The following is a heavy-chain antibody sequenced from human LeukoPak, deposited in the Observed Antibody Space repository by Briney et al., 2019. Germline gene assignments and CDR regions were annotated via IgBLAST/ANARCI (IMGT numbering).Heavy chain of an antibody. CDR2: ISWDGGST. CDR1: GFTFDDYA. Sequence: GGSLRLSCAASGFTFDDYAMHWVRQAPGKGLEWVSLISWDGGSTYYADSVKGRFTISRDNSKNTLYLQMNSLRAEDTAVYYCAPSGSYDYWGQGTLVTVSS. D-gene: IGHD1-26*01. J-gene: IGHJ4*02. CDR3: APSGSYDY. V-gene: IGHV3-43D*03.